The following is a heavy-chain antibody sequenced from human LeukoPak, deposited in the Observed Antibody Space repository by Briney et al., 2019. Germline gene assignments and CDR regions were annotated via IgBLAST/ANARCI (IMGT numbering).Heavy chain of an antibody. CDR2: ISGSGGST. D-gene: IGHD2-15*01. CDR3: ASPHYCSGGSCHLWY. V-gene: IGHV3-23*01. Sequence: PGGSLRLSCAASGFTFSSYAMSWVRQAPGKGLEWVSAISGSGGSTYYADSVKGRFTISRDNSKNTLYLQMNSLRAEDMAVYYCASPHYCSGGSCHLWYWGQGTLVTVSS. CDR1: GFTFSSYA. J-gene: IGHJ4*02.